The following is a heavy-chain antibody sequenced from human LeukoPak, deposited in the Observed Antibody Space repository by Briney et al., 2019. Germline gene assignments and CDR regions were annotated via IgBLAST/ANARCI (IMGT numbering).Heavy chain of an antibody. CDR3: ARDVTEYDFWSPYYYYYGMDV. Sequence: PGGSLRLSCAASGFTFSSYAMHWVRQAPGKGLEWVAVISYDGSNKYYADSVKGRFTISRDNSKNTLYLQMNSLRAEDTAVYYCARDVTEYDFWSPYYYYYGMDVWGQGTTVTVSS. D-gene: IGHD3-3*01. CDR2: ISYDGSNK. CDR1: GFTFSSYA. J-gene: IGHJ6*02. V-gene: IGHV3-30-3*01.